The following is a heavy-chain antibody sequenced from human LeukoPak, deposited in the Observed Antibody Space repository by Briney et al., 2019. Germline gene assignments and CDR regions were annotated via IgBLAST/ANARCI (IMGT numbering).Heavy chain of an antibody. D-gene: IGHD3-22*01. J-gene: IGHJ4*02. CDR1: GFTFSYYG. Sequence: GGSLRLSCVASGFTFSYYGMHWVRQAPGKGLEWVAFIRYDGSNKYYADSVKGRFTISRDSSKNTLYLQMNSLRAEDTAVYYCAKDRGYYDSSGYYYFDYWGQGTLVTVSS. V-gene: IGHV3-30*02. CDR2: IRYDGSNK. CDR3: AKDRGYYDSSGYYYFDY.